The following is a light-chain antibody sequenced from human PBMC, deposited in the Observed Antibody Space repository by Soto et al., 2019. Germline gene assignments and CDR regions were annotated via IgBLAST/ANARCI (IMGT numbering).Light chain of an antibody. CDR1: QSVSTY. J-gene: IGKJ4*01. CDR2: DAS. Sequence: EFVLTQSPGTLSLSPGERATLSCRASQSVSTYLAWYQQRPGQAPRLLIYDASYRATDIPPRFSGSGSGTDCTLTINRLEPEDFAVYFCQQYGSSPLTFGGGTKVDI. V-gene: IGKV3-20*01. CDR3: QQYGSSPLT.